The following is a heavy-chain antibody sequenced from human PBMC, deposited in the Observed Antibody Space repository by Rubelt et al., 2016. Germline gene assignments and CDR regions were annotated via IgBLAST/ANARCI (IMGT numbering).Heavy chain of an antibody. CDR1: GGSISSSSYY. D-gene: IGHD2-15*01. CDR2: IYYSGST. CDR3: AREDIVVVVAATRKPDAFDI. V-gene: IGHV4-39*07. J-gene: IGHJ3*02. Sequence: QLQLQESGPRLVKPSETLSLTCTVSGGSISSSSYYWGWIRQPPGKGLEWIGSIYYSGSTYYNPSLKSRVTISVDTSKNQCSLRLRSVTAADTALYYCAREDIVVVVAATRKPDAFDIWGQGTMVTVSS.